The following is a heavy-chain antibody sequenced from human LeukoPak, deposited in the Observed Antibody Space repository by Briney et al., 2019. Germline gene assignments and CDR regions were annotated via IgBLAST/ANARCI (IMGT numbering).Heavy chain of an antibody. CDR1: GFTFSKYW. V-gene: IGHV3-20*04. Sequence: GGSLRLSCVVSGFTFSKYWMTWVRQAPGKGLEWVSGINWNGGSTGYADSVKGRFTISRDNAKNSLYLQMNSLRAEDTALYYCARDGYYIAGYSSSWYFAHDAFDIWGQGTLVTVSS. CDR3: ARDGYYIAGYSSSWYFAHDAFDI. J-gene: IGHJ3*02. CDR2: INWNGGST. D-gene: IGHD6-13*01.